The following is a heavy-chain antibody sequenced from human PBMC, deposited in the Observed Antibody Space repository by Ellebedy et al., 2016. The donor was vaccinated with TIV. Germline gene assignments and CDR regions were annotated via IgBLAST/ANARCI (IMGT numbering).Heavy chain of an antibody. D-gene: IGHD5-12*01. V-gene: IGHV4-34*01. CDR3: AREVATNRTVDY. CDR2: INRSGST. J-gene: IGHJ4*02. CDR1: GGSFSGHY. Sequence: MPGGSLRLSCAVYGGSFSGHYWSWIRQPPGKGLEWIGQINRSGSTNYNPSLKSRVTISVDTSKNQFSLNLNSVTAADTAVYYCAREVATNRTVDYWGQGTLVTVSS.